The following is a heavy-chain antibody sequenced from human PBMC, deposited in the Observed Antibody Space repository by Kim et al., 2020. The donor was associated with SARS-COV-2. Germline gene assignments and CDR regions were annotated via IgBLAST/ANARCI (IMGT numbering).Heavy chain of an antibody. CDR1: GFTFGDYA. V-gene: IGHV3-9*01. Sequence: GGSLRLSCAASGFTFGDYAMHWVRQAPGKGLEWVSDISGSSDYKGYADSAKGRFTISRDNAKNSLYLQMNSLTLEDTALYYCAKAEDYGGIRAYFDLWGRGTLVIVSS. CDR3: AKAEDYGGIRAYFDL. D-gene: IGHD4-17*01. CDR2: ISGSSDYK. J-gene: IGHJ2*01.